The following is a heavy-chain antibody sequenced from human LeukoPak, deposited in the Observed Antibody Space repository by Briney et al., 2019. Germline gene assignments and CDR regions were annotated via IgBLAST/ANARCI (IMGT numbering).Heavy chain of an antibody. V-gene: IGHV1-69*13. CDR3: VRDGEGVAISVNYWFDP. D-gene: IGHD3-10*01. Sequence: SVKVSCKASGGTFSSYAISWVRQAPGQGLEWMGGIIPIFGTANYAQKFQGRVTITADESTSTAYMELRSLRSEDTAVYYCVRDGEGVAISVNYWFDPWGQGTLVTVSS. CDR1: GGTFSSYA. CDR2: IIPIFGTA. J-gene: IGHJ5*02.